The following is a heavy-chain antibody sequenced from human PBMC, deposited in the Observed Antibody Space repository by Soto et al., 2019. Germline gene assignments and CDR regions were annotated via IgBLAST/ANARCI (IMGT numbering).Heavy chain of an antibody. V-gene: IGHV3-53*01. CDR3: ARDRAEDGMDV. J-gene: IGHJ6*02. CDR2: IYSGGST. CDR1: GFTVSSNY. Sequence: GGSLRLSCAASGFTVSSNYMSWVRQAPGKGLEWVSVIYSGGSTYYADSVKGRFTISRDNSKNTLYLQMNSLRAEDTAVYYCARDRAEDGMDVWGQGTTVTVSS.